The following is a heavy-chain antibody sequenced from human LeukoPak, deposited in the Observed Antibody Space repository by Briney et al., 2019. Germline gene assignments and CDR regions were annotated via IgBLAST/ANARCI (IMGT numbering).Heavy chain of an antibody. Sequence: PGGSLRLSCAASGFTFSSYNMNWVRQAPGKGLEWISYISRTGNSIYYADSVKGRFTISRDSTKNSLYLQMNSLRAEDTAVYYCARGPYSSNWYVDYWGQGTLVTVAS. V-gene: IGHV3-48*04. CDR1: GFTFSSYN. J-gene: IGHJ4*02. CDR2: ISRTGNSI. D-gene: IGHD6-13*01. CDR3: ARGPYSSNWYVDY.